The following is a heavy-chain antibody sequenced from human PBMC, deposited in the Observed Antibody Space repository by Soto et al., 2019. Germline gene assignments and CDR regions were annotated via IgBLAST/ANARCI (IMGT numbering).Heavy chain of an antibody. D-gene: IGHD2-8*01. CDR2: IILALGTP. Sequence: QVLLVQSGAEMKQPGSSVSVSCKASGDSFTNYAFTWVRQAPGQGPEWLGGIILALGTPHYSQRFQGRLTITADESSITVYMELGSLRFDDTAVYYCGRYCTNTKCRGGYYLDLWGQGTLLTVSS. CDR3: GRYCTNTKCRGGYYLDL. J-gene: IGHJ5*02. CDR1: GDSFTNYA. V-gene: IGHV1-69*01.